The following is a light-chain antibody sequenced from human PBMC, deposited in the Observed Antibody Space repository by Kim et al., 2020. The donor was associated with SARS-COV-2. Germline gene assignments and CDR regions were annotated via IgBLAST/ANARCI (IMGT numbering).Light chain of an antibody. CDR2: DDR. CDR1: NIGGKS. Sequence: SYELTQPPSASVAPGKTARMTCGGNNIGGKSVHWYQQKAGQAPVLVVYDDRDRPSRIPERFSGFNFGYTATLTITRVEAGDEAVFHCQVWDSGNDPVVFG. V-gene: IGLV3-21*03. CDR3: QVWDSGNDPVV. J-gene: IGLJ3*02.